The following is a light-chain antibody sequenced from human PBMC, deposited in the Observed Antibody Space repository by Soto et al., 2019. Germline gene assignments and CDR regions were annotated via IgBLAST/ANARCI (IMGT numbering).Light chain of an antibody. CDR1: QSVSSSY. CDR3: QHYGTSAL. Sequence: EIVLTQSPGTLSLSPGERATLSCRTSQSVSSSYLAWYQQKPGQAPRLLIYGASSRATGIPDRFSVSASGTDFTLIISRLEPEDCAVYYCQHYGTSALFGPGTRVDLK. J-gene: IGKJ3*01. CDR2: GAS. V-gene: IGKV3-20*01.